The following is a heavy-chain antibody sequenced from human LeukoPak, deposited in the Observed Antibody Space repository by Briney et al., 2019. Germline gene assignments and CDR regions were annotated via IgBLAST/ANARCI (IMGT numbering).Heavy chain of an antibody. CDR3: AKDSRSWNYLFYYGMDV. CDR1: GFTFSSYA. V-gene: IGHV3-23*01. CDR2: ISGSGGCT. Sequence: GGSLRLSCAASGFTFSSYAMSWARQAPGKGLEWVSAISGSGGCTFYADSVKGRFTISRDNSKNTLYVQMNSLRAEDTAVYYCAKDSRSWNYLFYYGMDVWGQGTTVTVSS. J-gene: IGHJ6*02. D-gene: IGHD1-7*01.